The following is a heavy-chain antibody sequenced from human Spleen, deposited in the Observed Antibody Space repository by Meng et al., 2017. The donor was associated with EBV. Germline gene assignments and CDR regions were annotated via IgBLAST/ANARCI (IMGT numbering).Heavy chain of an antibody. V-gene: IGHV1-69*01. D-gene: IGHD3-10*01. CDR1: GGAFRYSA. CDR2: LIPDFGTP. CDR3: ARESGRGYTPDF. J-gene: IGHJ4*02. Sequence: VEGVQSGGEVKKPGSSVKVSGKAAGGAFRYSAISWVRQAPGQGLEWMGGLIPDFGTPDYAPNYQDRVTITADESTSTTYMELNSLTTEDTAIYYCARESGRGYTPDFWGQGTLVTVSS.